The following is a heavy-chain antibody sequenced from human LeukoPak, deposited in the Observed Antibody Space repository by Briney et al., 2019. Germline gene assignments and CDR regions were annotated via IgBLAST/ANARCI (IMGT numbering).Heavy chain of an antibody. CDR3: TRPRGNLDV. CDR1: GFTLSGSA. D-gene: IGHD4-23*01. V-gene: IGHV3-73*01. Sequence: PGGSLRLSCAASGFTLSGSAMHCVRQASGQGRGWVGRIRSKANSYATANAASVKGRFTISRDDSKNTAYLQMNSLKTEDTAVYYCTRPRGNLDVWGKGTTVTVSS. CDR2: IRSKANSYAT. J-gene: IGHJ6*04.